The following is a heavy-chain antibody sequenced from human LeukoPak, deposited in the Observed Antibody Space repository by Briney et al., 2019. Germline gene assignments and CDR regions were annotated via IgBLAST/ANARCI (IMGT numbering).Heavy chain of an antibody. CDR3: ARQPVYEYSYGYGD. V-gene: IGHV4-39*01. D-gene: IGHD5-18*01. CDR2: IYYSGST. J-gene: IGHJ4*02. CDR1: GGSISSSSYY. Sequence: PSETLSLTCTVSGGSISSSSYYWGWIRQPPGKGLGWIGSIYYSGSTYYNPSLKSRVTISVDTSKNQFSLKLSSVTAADTAVYYCARQPVYEYSYGYGDWGQGTLVTVSS.